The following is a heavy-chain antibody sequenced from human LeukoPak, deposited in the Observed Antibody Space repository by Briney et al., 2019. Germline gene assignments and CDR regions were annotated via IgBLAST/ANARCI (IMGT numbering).Heavy chain of an antibody. D-gene: IGHD5-24*01. CDR3: ARTGDGYNFDPYYFDY. Sequence: ASVKVSCKASGYTFTSYAMHWVRQAPGQRLEWMGWINAGNGNTKYSQKFQGRVTITRDTSASTAYMELSSLRSEDTAVYYCARTGDGYNFDPYYFDYWGQGTLVTISS. V-gene: IGHV1-3*01. J-gene: IGHJ4*02. CDR2: INAGNGNT. CDR1: GYTFTSYA.